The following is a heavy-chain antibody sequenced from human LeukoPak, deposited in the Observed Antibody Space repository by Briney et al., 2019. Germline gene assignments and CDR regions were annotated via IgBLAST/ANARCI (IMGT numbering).Heavy chain of an antibody. CDR1: GFTVSSNY. CDR3: AHTLRAAAVTYFDY. J-gene: IGHJ4*02. V-gene: IGHV3-53*01. CDR2: IYSGGST. Sequence: GGSLSLSCAASGFTVSSNYMSWVRQAPGKGREWVSVIYSGGSTYYADSVKGRFTISRDNSKNTLYPQMNSLRAEDTAVYYCAHTLRAAAVTYFDYWGQGTLVTVSS. D-gene: IGHD6-13*01.